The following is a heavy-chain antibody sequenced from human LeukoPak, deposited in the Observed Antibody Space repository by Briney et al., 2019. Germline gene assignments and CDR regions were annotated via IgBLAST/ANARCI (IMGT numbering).Heavy chain of an antibody. D-gene: IGHD1-26*01. Sequence: SETLSLTCAVYGESFSDYYWTWIRQPPGKGLEWIGEIEDSGSTNSNPSLKSRVTISVDTSKNQFSLKLSSVTAADTAVYYCARSLWYSGYMWGQGTLVTVSS. CDR2: IEDSGST. CDR3: ARSLWYSGYM. J-gene: IGHJ4*02. V-gene: IGHV4-34*01. CDR1: GESFSDYY.